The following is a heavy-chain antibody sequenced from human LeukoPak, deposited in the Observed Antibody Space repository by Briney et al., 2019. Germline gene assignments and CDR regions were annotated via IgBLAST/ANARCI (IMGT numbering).Heavy chain of an antibody. CDR2: ISGSGGST. CDR1: GFTFSSYA. V-gene: IGHV3-23*01. J-gene: IGHJ4*02. D-gene: IGHD3-10*01. Sequence: GGSLRLSCAASGFTFSSYAMSWVRQAPGKGLEWVSAISGSGGSTYYADSVKGRFTIYRDNSKNTLYLQMNSLRAEDTAVYYCMKWFGEFDFDYWGQGTLVTVSS. CDR3: MKWFGEFDFDY.